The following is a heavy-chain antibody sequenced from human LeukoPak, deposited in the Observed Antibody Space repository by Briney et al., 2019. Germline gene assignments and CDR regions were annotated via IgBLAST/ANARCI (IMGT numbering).Heavy chain of an antibody. CDR1: GFTFSSYA. V-gene: IGHV3-64D*06. J-gene: IGHJ4*02. Sequence: GGSLRLSCSASGFTFSSYAMHWVRLAPGKGLEYVSAISSNGGSTYYADSVKGRFTISRDNSKNTLYLQMSSLRAEDTAVYYCVKPQVRGVIISSFDYWGQGTLVTVSS. D-gene: IGHD3-10*01. CDR3: VKPQVRGVIISSFDY. CDR2: ISSNGGST.